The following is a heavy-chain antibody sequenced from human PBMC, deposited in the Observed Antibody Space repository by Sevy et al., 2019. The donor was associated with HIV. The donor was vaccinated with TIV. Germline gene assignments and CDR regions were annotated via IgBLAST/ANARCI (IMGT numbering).Heavy chain of an antibody. J-gene: IGHJ6*03. CDR2: IYYSGGT. CDR1: GGSISSSSYY. D-gene: IGHD6-13*01. V-gene: IGHV4-39*01. CDR3: ARHKAGTSYYYYYYMDV. Sequence: SETLSLTCTVSGGSISSSSYYWGWIRQPPGKGLEWIGSIYYSGGTYYNPSLKSRVTISVDTSKNQFSLKLSSVTAADTAVYYCARHKAGTSYYYYYYMDVWGKGTTVTVSS.